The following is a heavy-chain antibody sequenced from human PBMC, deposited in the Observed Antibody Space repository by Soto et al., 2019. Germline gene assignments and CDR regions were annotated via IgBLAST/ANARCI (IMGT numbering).Heavy chain of an antibody. CDR3: ARDRVEGIWGDAFDI. CDR2: INPYNANT. Sequence: XSVKVSCNTSGYPFTNHGINWVRQAPGQGLEWMGWINPYNANTNYAQKLQGRVTMTTDTSTSTAYMDLRSLTSDDTAVYYCARDRVEGIWGDAFDIWGQGTMVTVSS. V-gene: IGHV1-18*04. CDR1: GYPFTNHG. D-gene: IGHD3-16*01. J-gene: IGHJ3*02.